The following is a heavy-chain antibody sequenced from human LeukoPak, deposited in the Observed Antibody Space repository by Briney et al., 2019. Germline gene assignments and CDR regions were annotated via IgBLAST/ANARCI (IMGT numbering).Heavy chain of an antibody. Sequence: SVKVSCKASGGTFSSYAISWVRQAPGQGLEWMGGIIPIFGTADYAQKFQGRVTITADESTSTAYMELSSLRSEDTAVYYCARVRGDYEFVDYWGQGTLVTVSS. D-gene: IGHD4-17*01. V-gene: IGHV1-69*13. J-gene: IGHJ4*02. CDR3: ARVRGDYEFVDY. CDR2: IIPIFGTA. CDR1: GGTFSSYA.